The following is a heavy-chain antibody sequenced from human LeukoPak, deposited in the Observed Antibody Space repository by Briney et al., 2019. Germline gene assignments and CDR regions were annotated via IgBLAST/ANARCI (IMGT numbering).Heavy chain of an antibody. Sequence: PGGSLRLSCAASGFSLSSYTMHWVRQAPGKGRESVSAISSNGDSTYYMNSVKDRFTISRDNSKNTVYLQMGSLRPEDMAVYYCGREVDGGFDPWGQGTLVTVSS. D-gene: IGHD3-16*01. CDR2: ISSNGDST. CDR1: GFSLSSYT. J-gene: IGHJ5*02. V-gene: IGHV3-64*01. CDR3: GREVDGGFDP.